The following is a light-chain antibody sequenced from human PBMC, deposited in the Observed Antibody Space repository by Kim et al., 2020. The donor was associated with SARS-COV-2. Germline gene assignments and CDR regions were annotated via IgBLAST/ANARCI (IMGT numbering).Light chain of an antibody. CDR1: SSDVGGYNY. CDR2: DVS. J-gene: IGLJ3*02. V-gene: IGLV2-14*03. CDR3: SSYAGSITWV. Sequence: PGQSITISCTGTSSDVGGYNYVSWYQQHPGKAPKLIIYDVSKRPSGVSNRFSGSKSGNTASLTISGLQPEDEADYYCSSYAGSITWVFGGGTKLTVL.